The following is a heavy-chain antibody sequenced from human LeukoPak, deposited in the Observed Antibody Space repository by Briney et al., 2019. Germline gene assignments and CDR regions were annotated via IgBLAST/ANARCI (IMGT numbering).Heavy chain of an antibody. D-gene: IGHD3-22*01. V-gene: IGHV3-20*01. J-gene: IGHJ4*02. CDR3: ARVAYDSSGYCLDY. Sequence: RPGGPLRLSCEASGFTFDDYVMSWVRQAPGKGVECVSGINWNGGSTGYADSVKGRFTISRDNAKNSLYLQMNSLRAEDTALYHCARVAYDSSGYCLDYWGQGTLVTVSS. CDR2: INWNGGST. CDR1: GFTFDDYV.